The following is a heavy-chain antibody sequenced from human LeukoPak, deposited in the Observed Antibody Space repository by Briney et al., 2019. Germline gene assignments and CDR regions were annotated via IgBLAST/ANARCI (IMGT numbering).Heavy chain of an antibody. Sequence: GGSLRLSCAASGFTFSNAWMSWVRQAPGKGLEWVGRIKSKTDGGTTDYAAPVKGRFTISRDNSNNTLYLQMNSLRDEDTAIYYCAKTGNPPTGDYWGQGTLVTVSS. CDR3: AKTGNPPTGDY. D-gene: IGHD1-1*01. V-gene: IGHV3-15*01. CDR2: IKSKTDGGTT. J-gene: IGHJ4*02. CDR1: GFTFSNAW.